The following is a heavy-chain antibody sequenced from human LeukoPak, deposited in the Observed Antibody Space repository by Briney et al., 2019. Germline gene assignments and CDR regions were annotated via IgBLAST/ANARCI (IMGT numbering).Heavy chain of an antibody. CDR1: GYTFTSYG. D-gene: IGHD2-15*01. V-gene: IGHV1-69*04. CDR3: ASAGYCSGGSCYSYLS. J-gene: IGHJ5*02. CDR2: IIPILGIA. Sequence: ASVKASCKASGYTFTSYGISWVRQAPGQGLEWMGRIIPILGIANYAQKFQGRVTITADKSTSTAYMELSSLRSEDTAVYYRASAGYCSGGSCYSYLSWGQGTLVTVSS.